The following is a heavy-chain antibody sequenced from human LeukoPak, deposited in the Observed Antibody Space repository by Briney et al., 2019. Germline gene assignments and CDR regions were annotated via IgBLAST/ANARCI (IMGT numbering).Heavy chain of an antibody. V-gene: IGHV3-33*01. J-gene: IGHJ4*02. CDR2: MWHDGTRE. Sequence: GGSLRLSCAASGFSLSTHGMHWVPQAPGKGLEWGAGMWHDGTREDYADSVKGRFTISRDLSKNTLNLQMNSLRVEDTAMFYCARDLSYGSLDFRGQGTLVTVFS. D-gene: IGHD1-26*01. CDR3: ARDLSYGSLDF. CDR1: GFSLSTHG.